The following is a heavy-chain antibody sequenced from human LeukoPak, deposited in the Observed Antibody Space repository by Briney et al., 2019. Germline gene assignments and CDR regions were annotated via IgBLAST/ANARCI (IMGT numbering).Heavy chain of an antibody. CDR1: GGSISSYY. D-gene: IGHD3-22*01. CDR3: ARDPRPRDYDSSEDYYYMDV. J-gene: IGHJ6*03. Sequence: PSETLSLTCTVSGGSISSYYWSWTRQPPGKGLEWIGYIYYSGSTNYSPSLKSRVTISVDTSKNQFSLKLSSVTAADTAVYYCARDPRPRDYDSSEDYYYMDVWGKGTTVTVSS. V-gene: IGHV4-59*01. CDR2: IYYSGST.